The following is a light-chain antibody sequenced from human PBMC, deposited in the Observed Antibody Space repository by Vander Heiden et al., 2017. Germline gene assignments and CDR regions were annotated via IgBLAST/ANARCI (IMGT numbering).Light chain of an antibody. CDR3: RQHYSTPLT. CDR2: AAS. J-gene: IGKJ4*01. V-gene: IGKV1-39*01. CDR1: QSIRTK. Sequence: IEMTQSPSTLSSSAGDRVTISCRASQSIRTKLYWYQQKPAKAPKLLIYAASSLQSSVPSRFSGSGSSTEFTLPISTLQPQDFATYYYRQHYSTPLTFGGGTKVEIK.